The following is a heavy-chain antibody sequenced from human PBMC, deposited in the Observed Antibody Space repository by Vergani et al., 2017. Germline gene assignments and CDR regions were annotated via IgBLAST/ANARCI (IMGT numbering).Heavy chain of an antibody. J-gene: IGHJ3*02. V-gene: IGHV3-49*03. CDR1: GFTFGDYA. D-gene: IGHD4-17*01. CDR2: IRSKAYGGTT. Sequence: EVQLVESGGGLVQPGRSLRLSCTASGFTFGDYAMSWFRQAPGKGLEWVGFIRSKAYGGTTEYPASVKGRFTISRDDSKSIAYLQMNSLKTEDTAVYYCTSAGGDYGPGAFDIWGQGTMVTVSS. CDR3: TSAGGDYGPGAFDI.